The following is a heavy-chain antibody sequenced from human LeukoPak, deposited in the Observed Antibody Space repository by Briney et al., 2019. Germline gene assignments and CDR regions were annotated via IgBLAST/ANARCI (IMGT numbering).Heavy chain of an antibody. CDR2: ISTSSSYT. D-gene: IGHD6-19*01. CDR3: ARDQWLVRDHYMDV. V-gene: IGHV3-21*01. J-gene: IGHJ6*03. Sequence: NPGGSLRLSCAASGITFSSYTMNWVRQAPGKGLERVSFISTSSSYTYYADSVKGRFTISRDNARNSLYLQMNSLRAEDTAVYYCARDQWLVRDHYMDVWGKGTTVTVSS. CDR1: GITFSSYT.